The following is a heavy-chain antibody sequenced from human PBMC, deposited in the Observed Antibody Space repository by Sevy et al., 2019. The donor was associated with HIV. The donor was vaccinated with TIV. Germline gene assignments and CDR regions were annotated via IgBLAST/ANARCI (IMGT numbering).Heavy chain of an antibody. CDR2: IRSNTDGGTT. J-gene: IGHJ4*02. CDR1: GFTFTNAW. Sequence: GGSLRLSCAVSGFTFTNAWMGWVRQAPGKGLEWVGRIRSNTDGGTTDYAAPLKGRFTISRDDSKNTPYLQMNILKSADTAVYYCTTDREYGDYKGGFDYWGQGTLVTVSS. D-gene: IGHD4-17*01. CDR3: TTDREYGDYKGGFDY. V-gene: IGHV3-15*01.